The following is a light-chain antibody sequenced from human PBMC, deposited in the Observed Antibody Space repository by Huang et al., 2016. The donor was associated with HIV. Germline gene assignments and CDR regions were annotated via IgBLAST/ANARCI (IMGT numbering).Light chain of an antibody. Sequence: DIQMTQFPTSLSASVEDRVTITCRAGQAIDKYLNWYKQKSGRAPRLLIYGASKLQNGVPSRFSGRASGTHFSLTINSLQPDDSAIYYCQQSYRTPRTFGQGTNLEI. J-gene: IGKJ2*01. CDR3: QQSYRTPRT. CDR1: QAIDKY. V-gene: IGKV1-39*01. CDR2: GAS.